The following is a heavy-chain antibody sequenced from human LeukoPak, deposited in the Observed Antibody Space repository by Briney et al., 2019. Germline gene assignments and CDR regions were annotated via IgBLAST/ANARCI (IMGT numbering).Heavy chain of an antibody. J-gene: IGHJ4*02. CDR1: AVTFSNYA. D-gene: IGHD6-6*01. Sequence: GGSLRLSCAASAVTFSNYAMNWVRQAPGKRPEWVSGISSGGGSIYYADSVKGRFTISRDNSKNTLYLQMNSLRAEDTAVYYCASSPLAARPKLDYWGQGTLVTVSS. CDR2: ISSGGGSI. V-gene: IGHV3-23*01. CDR3: ASSPLAARPKLDY.